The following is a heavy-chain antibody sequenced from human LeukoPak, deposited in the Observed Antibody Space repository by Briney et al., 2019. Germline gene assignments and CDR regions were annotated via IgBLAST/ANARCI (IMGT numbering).Heavy chain of an antibody. CDR2: IYYSGST. CDR3: ARHSYRSGNFDY. D-gene: IGHD5-18*01. CDR1: GGSISSSSYY. Sequence: PSETLSPTCTVSGGSISSSSYYWGWIRQPPGKGLEWIGSIYYSGSTYYNPSLKSRVTISVDTSKNQFSLKLSSVTAADTAVYYCARHSYRSGNFDYWGQGTLVTVCS. V-gene: IGHV4-39*01. J-gene: IGHJ4*02.